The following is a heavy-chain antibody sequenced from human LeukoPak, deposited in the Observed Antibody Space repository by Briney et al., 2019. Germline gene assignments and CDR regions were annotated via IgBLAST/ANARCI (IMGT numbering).Heavy chain of an antibody. CDR3: AGGPKWLSFDS. CDR1: GGSISSYY. CDR2: IFHSGTT. D-gene: IGHD6-19*01. V-gene: IGHV4-59*01. J-gene: IGHJ4*02. Sequence: SETLSLTCTVSGGSISSYYWSWIRQPPGKGLEWIGYIFHSGTTNYNPSLKSRVTISIDTSKNQFSLKLSSVTAADTAVYYCAGGPKWLSFDSWGQGTLVTVSS.